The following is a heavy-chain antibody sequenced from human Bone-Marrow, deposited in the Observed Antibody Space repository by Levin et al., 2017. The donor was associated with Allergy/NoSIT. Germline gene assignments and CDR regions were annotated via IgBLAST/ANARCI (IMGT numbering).Heavy chain of an antibody. CDR3: ARAGSGDCLLQASELDV. D-gene: IGHD2-21*02. V-gene: IGHV4-31*03. Sequence: SETLSLTCTVSGGSINTATYYWTWIRQHPGKGLEWLGYIYYTGSTHYNPSLRSRLTISIDTSKNQFSLRLDSVTAADTAVYFCARAGSGDCLLQASELDVWGIGTMVTVSS. CDR1: GGSINTATYY. J-gene: IGHJ6*04. CDR2: IYYTGST.